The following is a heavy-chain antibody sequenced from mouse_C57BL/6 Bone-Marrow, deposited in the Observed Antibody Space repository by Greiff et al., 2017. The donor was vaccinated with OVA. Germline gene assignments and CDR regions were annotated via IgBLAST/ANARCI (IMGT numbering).Heavy chain of an antibody. D-gene: IGHD6-2*01. CDR3: ARRGSLSLYY. Sequence: VQLKQSGPELVKPGASVKIPCKASGYTFTDYNMDWVKQSHGKSLAWIGDITTNNGGTIYHQKFKGQATLTVDKSSSTAFMELRSLTSEDTAVYICARRGSLSLYYWGQGTSVTASS. J-gene: IGHJ4*01. CDR2: ITTNNGGT. CDR1: GYTFTDYN. V-gene: IGHV1-18*01.